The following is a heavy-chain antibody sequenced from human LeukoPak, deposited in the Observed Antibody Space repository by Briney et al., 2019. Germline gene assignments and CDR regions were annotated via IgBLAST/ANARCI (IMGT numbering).Heavy chain of an antibody. V-gene: IGHV3-23*01. CDR2: ISGSGGST. CDR1: GFTFSSYA. J-gene: IGHJ4*02. Sequence: GGSLRLSCAASGFTFSSYAMSWVRQAPGKGLEWVSAISGSGGSTYYADSVKGRFTISRDNSKNTLYLQMNSLRAEDTAAYYCAKGIAVADLFDYWGQGTLVTVSS. D-gene: IGHD6-19*01. CDR3: AKGIAVADLFDY.